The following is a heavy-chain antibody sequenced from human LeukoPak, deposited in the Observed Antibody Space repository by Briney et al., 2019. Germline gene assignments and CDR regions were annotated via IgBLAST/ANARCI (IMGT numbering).Heavy chain of an antibody. J-gene: IGHJ4*02. D-gene: IGHD4-11*01. V-gene: IGHV4-39*02. Sequence: SETLSLTCTVSGDSISSSHYYWGWIRQSPGKGLEWIGSIYSGGETHYNPSLNSRVTIFLDTSKNRFSLDLISVTATDTAVYYCVRDYSNFVQGDWGQGTLVTVSS. CDR2: IYSGGET. CDR3: VRDYSNFVQGD. CDR1: GDSISSSHYY.